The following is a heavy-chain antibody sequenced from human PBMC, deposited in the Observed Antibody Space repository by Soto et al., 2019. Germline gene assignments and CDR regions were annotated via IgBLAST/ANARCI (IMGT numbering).Heavy chain of an antibody. CDR2: IKSKTNNYAT. V-gene: IGHV3-73*01. D-gene: IGHD4-17*01. CDR1: GYTFTGYY. J-gene: IGHJ5*02. Sequence: KVSCKASGYTFTGYYMHWVRQASGKGLEWVGRIKSKTNNYATAYAASVKGRFTVSRDDSENTGYLQMSSLQTEDTAMYYCICREDYGAQLWFDPWG. CDR3: ICREDYGAQLWFDP.